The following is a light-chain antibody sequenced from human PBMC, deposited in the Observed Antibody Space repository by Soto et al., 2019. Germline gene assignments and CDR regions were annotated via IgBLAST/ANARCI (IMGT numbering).Light chain of an antibody. CDR2: KTF. Sequence: IVMTQSPATVSVSPGESASLSCRASRTIGTNLGWYQQKPGQAPRLLISKTFTRATGVPARFSGSGSGTEFTLTITSLQSDYIAVYYCQQYADWPLTFGGGTKVDIK. CDR1: RTIGTN. J-gene: IGKJ4*01. V-gene: IGKV3-15*01. CDR3: QQYADWPLT.